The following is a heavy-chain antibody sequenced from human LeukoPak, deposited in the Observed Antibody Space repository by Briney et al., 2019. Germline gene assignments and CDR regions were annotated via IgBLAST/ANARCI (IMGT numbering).Heavy chain of an antibody. V-gene: IGHV4-34*01. Sequence: SETLSLTCAVYGGSFSGYYWSWLRQPPGKGLEWIGEINHSGSTNYNPSLKSRVTISVDTSKNQFSLKLSSVTAADTAVYYCARGYPTLGYCSGGSCYRRINWFDPWGQGTLVTVSS. CDR3: ARGYPTLGYCSGGSCYRRINWFDP. J-gene: IGHJ5*02. CDR2: INHSGST. CDR1: GGSFSGYY. D-gene: IGHD2-15*01.